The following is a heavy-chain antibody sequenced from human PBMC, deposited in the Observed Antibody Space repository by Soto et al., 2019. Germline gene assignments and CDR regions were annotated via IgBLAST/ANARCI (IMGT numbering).Heavy chain of an antibody. Sequence: GGSLRLSCAASGFTFSSYGMHWVRQAPGKGLEWVAVIWYDGSNKYYADSVKGRFTISRDNSKNTLYLQMNSLRAEDTAVYYCARTKLGPRLPCDYWGQGTLVTVSS. CDR1: GFTFSSYG. CDR3: ARTKLGPRLPCDY. V-gene: IGHV3-33*01. D-gene: IGHD5-18*01. CDR2: IWYDGSNK. J-gene: IGHJ4*02.